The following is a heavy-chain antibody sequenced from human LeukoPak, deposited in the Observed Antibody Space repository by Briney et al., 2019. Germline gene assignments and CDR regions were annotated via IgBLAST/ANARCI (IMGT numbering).Heavy chain of an antibody. CDR1: GGSISSYY. J-gene: IGHJ6*03. CDR3: ARVPRLGYCSGGSCYGLGRYYYYYYMDV. Sequence: SETLSLTCTVSGGSISSYYWSWIRQPPGKGLEWIRYIYYSGSTNYNPSLKSRVTISVDTSKNQFSLKLSSVTAADTAVYYCARVPRLGYCSGGSCYGLGRYYYYYYMDVWGKGTTVTVSS. D-gene: IGHD2-15*01. V-gene: IGHV4-59*01. CDR2: IYYSGST.